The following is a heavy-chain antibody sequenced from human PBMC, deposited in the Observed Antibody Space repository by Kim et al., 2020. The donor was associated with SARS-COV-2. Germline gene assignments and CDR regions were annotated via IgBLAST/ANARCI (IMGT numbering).Heavy chain of an antibody. J-gene: IGHJ6*02. CDR3: ARGNYYGSGSYYRRGYYYYGMDV. CDR2: INHSGST. V-gene: IGHV4-34*01. Sequence: SETLSLTCAVYGGSFSGYYWSWIRQPPGKGLEWIGEINHSGSTNYNPYLKSRVTISVDTSKNQFSLKLSSVTAADTAVYYCARGNYYGSGSYYRRGYYYYGMDVWGQGTTVTVSS. CDR1: GGSFSGYY. D-gene: IGHD3-10*01.